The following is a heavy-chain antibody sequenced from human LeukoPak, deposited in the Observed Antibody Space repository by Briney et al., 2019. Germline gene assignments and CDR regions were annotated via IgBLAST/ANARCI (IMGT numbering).Heavy chain of an antibody. D-gene: IGHD6-13*01. J-gene: IGHJ3*02. CDR3: ARDQAGYSSSWYSDAFDI. Sequence: SQTLSPTCAISGDSVSSNSAAWNWIRQSPSRGLEWLGRTYYRSKWYNDYAVSVKSRITINPDTSKNQFSLQLNSVTPEDTAVYYCARDQAGYSSSWYSDAFDIWGQGTMVTVSS. CDR1: GDSVSSNSAA. CDR2: TYYRSKWYN. V-gene: IGHV6-1*01.